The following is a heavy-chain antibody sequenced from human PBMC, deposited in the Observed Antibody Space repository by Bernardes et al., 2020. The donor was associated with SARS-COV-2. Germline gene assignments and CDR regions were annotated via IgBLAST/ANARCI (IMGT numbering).Heavy chain of an antibody. V-gene: IGHV7-4-1*02. D-gene: IGHD3-22*01. J-gene: IGHJ4*02. Sequence: ASVKVSCKASGYTFTSYAMNWVRQAPGQGLEWMGWINTNTGNPTYAQGFTGRFVFSLDTSVSTAYLQISSLKAEDTAVYYCARAVYYYDSSGYLRTEDYFDYWGQGTLVTVSS. CDR2: INTNTGNP. CDR3: ARAVYYYDSSGYLRTEDYFDY. CDR1: GYTFTSYA.